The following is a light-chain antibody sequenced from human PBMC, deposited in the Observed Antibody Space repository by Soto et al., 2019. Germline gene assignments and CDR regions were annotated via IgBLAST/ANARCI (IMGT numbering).Light chain of an antibody. CDR3: QQYNNWPLT. CDR1: QSVSNN. J-gene: IGKJ1*01. V-gene: IGKV3-15*01. CDR2: GAS. Sequence: EIVLTQSPGTLSLSPGERATLSCRASQSVSNNYLAWYQQKPGQAPRLLIYGASTRATGISARFSGSGSGTEFTLTISSLQSEDFAVYYCQQYNNWPLTFGQGTKVDIK.